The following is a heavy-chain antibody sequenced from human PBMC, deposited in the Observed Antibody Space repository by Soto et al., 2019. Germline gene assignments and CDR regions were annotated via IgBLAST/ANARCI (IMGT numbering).Heavy chain of an antibody. Sequence: QVLLVQSGAEVKKPGASVKVSCKASGYTFSSYYLHLVRQAPGQGLARMGIINPSPGSVSYTQKFQCRVTLTSEMSMSTVQRELSSPRSDDSAGYYFAREKGPRLSSRYFDLWGRCTLVTVSS. D-gene: IGHD6-25*01. CDR1: GYTFSSYY. CDR2: INPSPGSV. CDR3: AREKGPRLSSRYFDL. V-gene: IGHV1-46*01. J-gene: IGHJ2*01.